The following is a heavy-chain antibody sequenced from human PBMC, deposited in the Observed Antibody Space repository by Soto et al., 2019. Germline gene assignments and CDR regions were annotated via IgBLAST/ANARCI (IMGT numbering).Heavy chain of an antibody. J-gene: IGHJ4*02. D-gene: IGHD3-10*01. CDR1: GGSISSGDYY. V-gene: IGHV4-30-4*01. CDR2: IYYSGGT. Sequence: SETLSLTCTVSGGSISSGDYYWSLIRQPPGKGLEWIGYIYYSGGTYYNPSLKSRVTISVDTSKNQFSLKLSSVTAADTAVYYCASRKSSPYFDYWGQGTLVTVSS. CDR3: ASRKSSPYFDY.